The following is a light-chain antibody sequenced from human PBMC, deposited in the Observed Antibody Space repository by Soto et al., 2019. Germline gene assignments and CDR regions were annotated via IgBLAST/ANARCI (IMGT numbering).Light chain of an antibody. V-gene: IGKV3-15*01. J-gene: IGKJ5*01. CDR3: QKYNNWPSIT. Sequence: EIVVSQSTATLSVSPGERATLSCRASQSVSSNLAWYQQKPGQAPRLLIYGASTRATGIPARFSGSGSGTEFTLTISSLQSEDFAVYYCQKYNNWPSITFGQGTRLEI. CDR2: GAS. CDR1: QSVSSN.